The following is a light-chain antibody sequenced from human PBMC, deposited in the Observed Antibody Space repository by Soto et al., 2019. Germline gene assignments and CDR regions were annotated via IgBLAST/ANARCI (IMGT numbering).Light chain of an antibody. CDR2: AAS. CDR3: QQSYSTPPWT. CDR1: QSISSY. V-gene: IGKV1-39*01. J-gene: IGKJ1*01. Sequence: DIQMTQSPSSPSASVGDRFTITCRSSQSISSYLNWYQQKPGKAPKLLIYAASSLQSGVPSRFSGSGSGTDFTLTISSLQPEDFATYYCQQSYSTPPWTFGQGTKVDIK.